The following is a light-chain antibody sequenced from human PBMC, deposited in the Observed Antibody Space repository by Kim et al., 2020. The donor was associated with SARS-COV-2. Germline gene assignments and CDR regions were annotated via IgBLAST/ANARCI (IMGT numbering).Light chain of an antibody. CDR3: QQRYIWPPIT. Sequence: PPGERATLSCRASQSVSSYLAWYQQKPGQAPRLLIYDVSNRATGIPARFSGSGSGTDFTLTISSLEPEDFAIYYCQQRYIWPPITFGQGTRLEIK. V-gene: IGKV3-11*01. CDR2: DVS. J-gene: IGKJ5*01. CDR1: QSVSSY.